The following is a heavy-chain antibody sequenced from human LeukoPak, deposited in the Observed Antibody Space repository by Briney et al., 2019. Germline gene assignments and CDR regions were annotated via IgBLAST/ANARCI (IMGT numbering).Heavy chain of an antibody. V-gene: IGHV3-64*01. CDR1: GFTFYTYG. D-gene: IGHD1-1*01. CDR2: IGPDGGTT. J-gene: IGHJ4*02. CDR3: ARGAQLTDY. Sequence: PGGSLRLSCAASGFTFYTYGMHWVRQAPGKGLEYVSGIGPDGGTTYYAKSVRGRFTISRDNSKNMVYLQMASLTADGMAVYYCARGAQLTDYWGQGTLVTVSS.